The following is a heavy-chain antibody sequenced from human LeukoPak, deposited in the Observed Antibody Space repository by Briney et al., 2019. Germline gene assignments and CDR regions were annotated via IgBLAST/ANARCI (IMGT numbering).Heavy chain of an antibody. V-gene: IGHV1-2*02. CDR3: ARVSHDYGDYGEDY. Sequence: GASVKVSCKASGYTFTGYYMHWVRQAPGQGLEWMGWINPNSGGTSYARKFQGRVTMTRDTSISTAYMELSRLRSDDTAVYYCARVSHDYGDYGEDYWGQGTLVTVSS. CDR2: INPNSGGT. CDR1: GYTFTGYY. D-gene: IGHD4-17*01. J-gene: IGHJ4*02.